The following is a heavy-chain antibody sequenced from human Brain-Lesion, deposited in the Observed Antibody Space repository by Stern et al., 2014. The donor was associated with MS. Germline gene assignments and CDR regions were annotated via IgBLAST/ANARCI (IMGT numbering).Heavy chain of an antibody. J-gene: IGHJ5*02. D-gene: IGHD2-15*01. CDR2: IYYSGNT. Sequence: VQLVESGPGLVKPSETLSLTCTVAGGSVSSTSYAWAWIRQPPGKGLEWIGTIYYSGNTSYSPSLKSRLTLSLDTSKNQFSLQLRSGTAADTAVYYCAGEEDIRYCSGGSCTGNWFDPWGQGTLVTVSS. CDR1: GGSVSSTSYA. V-gene: IGHV4-39*01. CDR3: AGEEDIRYCSGGSCTGNWFDP.